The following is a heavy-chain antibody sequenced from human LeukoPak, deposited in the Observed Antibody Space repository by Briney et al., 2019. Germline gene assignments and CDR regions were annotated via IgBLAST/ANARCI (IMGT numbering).Heavy chain of an antibody. CDR1: GYSFTSYW. J-gene: IGHJ4*02. D-gene: IGHD4-17*01. CDR3: ARQTSDYDLDY. V-gene: IGHV5-51*01. CDR2: IYPGDSDT. Sequence: GESLKISCKGSGYSFTSYWIGWVRQMPGKGLEWMGTIYPGDSDTRYSPSFQGQVTISAGKSISTAYLQWSSLKASDTAMYYCARQTSDYDLDYWGQGTLVTVSS.